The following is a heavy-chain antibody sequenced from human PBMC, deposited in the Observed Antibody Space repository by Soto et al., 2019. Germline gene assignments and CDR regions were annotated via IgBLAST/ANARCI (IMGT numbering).Heavy chain of an antibody. Sequence: QVQLVESGGGVVQPGRSLRLSCAASGFNFRNYDMHWVRQAPGKGLEWVAVISYDGHTQNYADSVKGRFTISRDNSKNTVYLHMNRLSAEDAALYYCAKAFYPSVAISSGDYWGQGTLVTVSS. D-gene: IGHD3-22*01. CDR2: ISYDGHTQ. V-gene: IGHV3-30*18. J-gene: IGHJ4*02. CDR3: AKAFYPSVAISSGDY. CDR1: GFNFRNYD.